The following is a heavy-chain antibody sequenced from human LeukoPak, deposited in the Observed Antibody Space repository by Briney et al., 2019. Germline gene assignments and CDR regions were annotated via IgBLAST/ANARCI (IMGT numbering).Heavy chain of an antibody. J-gene: IGHJ4*02. D-gene: IGHD3-22*01. CDR3: AKGFRRYDSSGYYPTDY. CDR2: ISYDGSNK. Sequence: PGRSLRLSRAASGFTFSSYGMHWVRQAPGKGLEWVAVISYDGSNKYYADSVKGRFTISRDNSKNTLYLQMNSLRAEDTAVYYCAKGFRRYDSSGYYPTDYWGQGTLVTVSS. CDR1: GFTFSSYG. V-gene: IGHV3-30*18.